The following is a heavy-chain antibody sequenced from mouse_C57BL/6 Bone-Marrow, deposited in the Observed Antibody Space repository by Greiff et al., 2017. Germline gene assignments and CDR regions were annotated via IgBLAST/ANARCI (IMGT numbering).Heavy chain of an antibody. CDR3: ARRDYRDYAMDY. CDR1: GFTFSDYY. CDR2: ISNGGGST. D-gene: IGHD1-1*02. J-gene: IGHJ4*01. Sequence: DVMLVESGGGLVQPGGSLKLSCAASGFTFSDYYMYWVRQTPEKRLEWVAYISNGGGSTYYPDTVKGRFTISRDNAKNTLYLQMSRLKSEDTAMYYCARRDYRDYAMDYWGQGTSVTVSS. V-gene: IGHV5-12*01.